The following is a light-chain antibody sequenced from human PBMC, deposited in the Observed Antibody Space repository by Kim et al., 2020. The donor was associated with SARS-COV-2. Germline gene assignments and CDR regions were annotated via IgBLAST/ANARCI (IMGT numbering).Light chain of an antibody. Sequence: LSPGERATLSCRASQTLSRNQLSWYQKKPGQAPRLLIYGASSRATGIPDRFSGRGSGTDFSLTINRLEPEDCAVYYCQQYGNSRTFGQGTKVDIK. V-gene: IGKV3-20*01. J-gene: IGKJ1*01. CDR2: GAS. CDR1: QTLSRNQ. CDR3: QQYGNSRT.